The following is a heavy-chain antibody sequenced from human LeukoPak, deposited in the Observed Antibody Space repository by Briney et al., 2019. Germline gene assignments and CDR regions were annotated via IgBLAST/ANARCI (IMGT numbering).Heavy chain of an antibody. Sequence: SGGPLRLSCEASGFNFNDAWMSWIRDAPGKGLEWVGRVRTTAEGETTDYAAHVRGTFIISRDDSKNIVFLQMNRLEPEDTAIYYCTAGLGKTDDDYWGQGTLVTVSS. D-gene: IGHD4-11*01. CDR3: TAGLGKTDDDY. J-gene: IGHJ4*02. V-gene: IGHV3-15*01. CDR1: GFNFNDAW. CDR2: VRTTAEGETT.